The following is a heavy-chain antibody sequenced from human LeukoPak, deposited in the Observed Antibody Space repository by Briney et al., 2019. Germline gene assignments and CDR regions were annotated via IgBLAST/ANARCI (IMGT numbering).Heavy chain of an antibody. D-gene: IGHD3-10*01. V-gene: IGHV3-23*01. CDR3: AKELHGSGNYAFDY. CDR1: GFTFSSCA. Sequence: GGSLRLSCAASGFTFSSCALSWVRQAPGKGLEWVSTVSVNGGTTYYADFVKGRFTISRDNPKNTLYLQMNSLRAEDTAVYFCAKELHGSGNYAFDYWGQGTLVAVSS. J-gene: IGHJ4*02. CDR2: VSVNGGTT.